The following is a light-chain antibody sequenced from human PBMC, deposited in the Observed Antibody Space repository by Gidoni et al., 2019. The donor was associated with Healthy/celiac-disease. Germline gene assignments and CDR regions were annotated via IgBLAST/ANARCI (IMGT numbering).Light chain of an antibody. Sequence: QFVLTHPPSASRTHGQSITISFSESTSNIGSKPVNWYQHIPGASPKLLIYSNSQRPSGVPDRFSGSKSGTSASLAISDLQSEDEADYYCATWVDRLNGLTFGGGTKLTVL. V-gene: IGLV1-44*01. CDR2: SNS. J-gene: IGLJ2*01. CDR3: ATWVDRLNGLT. CDR1: TSNIGSKP.